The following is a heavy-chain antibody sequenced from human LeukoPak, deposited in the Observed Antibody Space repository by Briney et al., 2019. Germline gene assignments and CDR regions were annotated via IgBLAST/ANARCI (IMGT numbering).Heavy chain of an antibody. V-gene: IGHV1-18*01. CDR1: GYTFTSYG. Sequence: ASVKVSCKASGYTFTSYGISWVRQAPGQGLEWMGWISAYNGNTSYAQKLQGRVTTTTDTSTSTAYMELRSLRSDDTAVYYCARDPITMVRGVAGYWGQGTLVTVSS. CDR3: ARDPITMVRGVAGY. D-gene: IGHD3-10*01. CDR2: ISAYNGNT. J-gene: IGHJ4*02.